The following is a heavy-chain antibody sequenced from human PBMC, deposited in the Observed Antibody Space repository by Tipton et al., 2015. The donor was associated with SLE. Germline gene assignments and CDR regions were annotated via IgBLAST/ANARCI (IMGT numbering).Heavy chain of an antibody. V-gene: IGHV4-31*03. CDR1: GGSISRGTYY. J-gene: IGHJ5*02. CDR3: ARGLRGVMTGDWFDP. Sequence: TLSLTCIVSGGSISRGTYYWSWIRHHPRKGPEWIGYIYNSGGTYYNPSLNSRLTISVDTSKNQFSLKLSSVTAADTAVYYCARGLRGVMTGDWFDPWGQGTLVTVSS. CDR2: IYNSGGT. D-gene: IGHD3-16*01.